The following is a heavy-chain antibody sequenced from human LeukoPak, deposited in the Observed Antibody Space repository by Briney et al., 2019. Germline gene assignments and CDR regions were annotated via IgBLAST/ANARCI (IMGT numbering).Heavy chain of an antibody. Sequence: ASVKVSCKASGYTFTGYYMHWVRQAPGQGLEWMGWINPNSGGTNYAQKFQGRVTMTRDTSISTAYMELSRLRSDDTAVYYCARVLQSSSGWYAPSGYWGQGTLVTVSS. V-gene: IGHV1-2*02. CDR3: ARVLQSSSGWYAPSGY. CDR2: INPNSGGT. J-gene: IGHJ4*02. D-gene: IGHD6-19*01. CDR1: GYTFTGYY.